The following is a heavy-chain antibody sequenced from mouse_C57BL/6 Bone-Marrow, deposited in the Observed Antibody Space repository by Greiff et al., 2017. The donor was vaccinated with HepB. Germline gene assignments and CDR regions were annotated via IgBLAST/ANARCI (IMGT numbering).Heavy chain of an antibody. D-gene: IGHD1-1*01. J-gene: IGHJ3*01. Sequence: QVHVQQPGAELVRPGSSVKLSCKASGYTFTSYWMDWVKQRPGQGLEWIGNIYPSDSETHYNQKFKDKATLTVDKSSSTAYMQLSSLTSEDSAVYYCASGYYGSSLFAYWGQGTLVTVSA. CDR2: IYPSDSET. V-gene: IGHV1-61*01. CDR3: ASGYYGSSLFAY. CDR1: GYTFTSYW.